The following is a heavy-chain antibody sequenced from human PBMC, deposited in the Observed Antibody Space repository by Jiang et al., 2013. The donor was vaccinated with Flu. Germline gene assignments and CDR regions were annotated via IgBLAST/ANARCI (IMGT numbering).Heavy chain of an antibody. Sequence: ESGGGVVQPGRSLRLSCAASGFTFSSYGMHWVRQAPGKGLEWVAVISYDGSNKYYADSVKGRFTISRDNSKNTLYLQMNSLRAEDTAVYYCAKDLTLESSSWDDAFDIWGQGTMVTVSS. J-gene: IGHJ3*02. CDR3: AKDLTLESSSWDDAFDI. CDR2: ISYDGSNK. D-gene: IGHD6-13*01. CDR1: GFTFSSYG. V-gene: IGHV3-30*18.